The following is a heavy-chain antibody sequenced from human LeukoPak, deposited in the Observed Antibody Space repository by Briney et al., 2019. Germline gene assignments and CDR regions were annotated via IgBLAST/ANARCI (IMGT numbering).Heavy chain of an antibody. CDR3: ARDKKFVGWQHGNSVGY. J-gene: IGHJ4*02. V-gene: IGHV1-18*01. CDR2: INPHKGNT. Sequence: ASVKVSCKASGYTFVTYGLSWVRQAPGQGLEWMGWINPHKGNTKYAQKFQDRITMTTDTSTSTAYMELRSLRSDDTAVYYCARDKKFVGWQHGNSVGYWGQGTLVTVSS. D-gene: IGHD4-23*01. CDR1: GYTFVTYG.